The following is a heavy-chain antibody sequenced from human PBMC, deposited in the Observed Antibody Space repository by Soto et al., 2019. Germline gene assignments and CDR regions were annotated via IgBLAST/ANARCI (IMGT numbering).Heavy chain of an antibody. J-gene: IGHJ4*02. CDR2: ISWNSGKI. CDR3: AKDQGSSWYEIDY. Sequence: GGSLRLSCAASGFTFSSYWMHWVRQAPGKGLEWVSGISWNSGKIVYADSVKGRFTISRDNSKNTLYLQMNSLRAEDTAVYYCAKDQGSSWYEIDYWGQGTLVTVSS. D-gene: IGHD6-13*01. V-gene: IGHV3-23*01. CDR1: GFTFSSYW.